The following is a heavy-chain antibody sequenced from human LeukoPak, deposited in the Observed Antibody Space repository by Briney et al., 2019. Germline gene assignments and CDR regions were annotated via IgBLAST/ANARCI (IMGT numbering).Heavy chain of an antibody. CDR1: GGSISSGGYS. V-gene: IGHV4-30-2*01. D-gene: IGHD5-12*01. CDR2: TYHSGST. J-gene: IGHJ4*02. CDR3: ARQYSGYDAFDY. Sequence: SETLSLTCAVSGGSISSGGYSWSWIRQPPGKGLEWIGYTYHSGSTYYNPSLKSRVTISVDRSKNQFSLKLSSVAAADTAVYYYARQYSGYDAFDYWGQGTLVTVSS.